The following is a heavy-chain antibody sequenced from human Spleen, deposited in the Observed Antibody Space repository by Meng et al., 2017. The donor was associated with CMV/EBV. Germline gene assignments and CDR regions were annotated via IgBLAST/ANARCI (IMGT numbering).Heavy chain of an antibody. J-gene: IGHJ4*02. CDR3: TTARLSCTNGVCYETDFDH. Sequence: GGSLRLSCAASGFTFSNAWMSWVRQAPGKGLEWVGRIKSKSDGETTDDAAPVKGRFTFSRDDSKNTLYLQMSSLKTEDTAVYFCTTARLSCTNGVCYETDFDHWGQGTPVTVSS. V-gene: IGHV3-15*01. CDR1: GFTFSNAW. D-gene: IGHD2-8*01. CDR2: IKSKSDGETT.